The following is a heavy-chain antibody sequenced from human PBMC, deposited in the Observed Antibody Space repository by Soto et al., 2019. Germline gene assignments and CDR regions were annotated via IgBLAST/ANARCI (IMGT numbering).Heavy chain of an antibody. CDR2: IIPIFGTA. CDR3: VVVVAVNTSFDY. J-gene: IGHJ4*02. V-gene: IGHV1-69*13. D-gene: IGHD2-15*01. Sequence: SVKLSCRASGGTFSIYASSWVRQAPGQGLEWMGGIIPIFGTANYAQKFQGRVTITADESTSTAYMELSSLRSEDTAVYYCVVVVAVNTSFDYWGQGTLVTVSS. CDR1: GGTFSIYA.